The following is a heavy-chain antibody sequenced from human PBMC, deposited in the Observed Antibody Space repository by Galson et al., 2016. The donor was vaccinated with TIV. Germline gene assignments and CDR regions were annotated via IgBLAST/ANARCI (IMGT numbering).Heavy chain of an antibody. CDR1: GGIFRTNA. V-gene: IGHV7-4-1*02. D-gene: IGHD2-21*01. J-gene: IGHJ6*03. Sequence: SVKVSCKASGGIFRTNAISWVRQAPGQGLEWMGWINTNTGIPTYAQGFTGRFVLSLDTSVSTAYLQISSLKAEDTAVYYCARAHGDSYYYYMDVWGKGTTVTVSS. CDR3: ARAHGDSYYYYMDV. CDR2: INTNTGIP.